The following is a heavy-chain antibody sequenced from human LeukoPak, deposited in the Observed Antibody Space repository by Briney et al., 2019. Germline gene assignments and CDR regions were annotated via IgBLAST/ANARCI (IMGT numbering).Heavy chain of an antibody. CDR2: ISAYNGNT. CDR3: ARDRSGSYEYYVDV. CDR1: GYTFTSYG. J-gene: IGHJ6*03. D-gene: IGHD1-26*01. V-gene: IGHV1-18*01. Sequence: ASVKVSCKASGYTFTSYGISWVRQAPGQGLEWMGWISAYNGNTNYAQKFQGRVTLTTDTSTSTAYMELRSLRSDDTAVYYCARDRSGSYEYYVDVWGKGTTVTVPS.